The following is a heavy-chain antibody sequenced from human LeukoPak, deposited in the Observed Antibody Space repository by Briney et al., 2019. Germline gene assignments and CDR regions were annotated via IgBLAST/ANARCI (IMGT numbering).Heavy chain of an antibody. Sequence: SETLSLTCTVSGGSISSSSYYWGWIRQPPGKGLEWIGSIYYSGSTYYNPSLKSRVTISVDTSKNQFSLKLSSVTAADTAVYYCVGYSSGWFDYWGRGTLVTVSS. CDR1: GGSISSSSYY. D-gene: IGHD6-19*01. V-gene: IGHV4-39*01. J-gene: IGHJ4*02. CDR3: VGYSSGWFDY. CDR2: IYYSGST.